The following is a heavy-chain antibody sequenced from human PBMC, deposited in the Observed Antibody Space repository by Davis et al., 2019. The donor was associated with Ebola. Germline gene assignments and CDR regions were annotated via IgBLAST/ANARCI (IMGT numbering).Heavy chain of an antibody. CDR1: GYTFTSYY. J-gene: IGHJ6*04. D-gene: IGHD2-8*01. CDR2: ISAYNGHT. Sequence: AASVKVSCKASGYTFTSYYMHWVRQAPGQGLEWMGWISAYNGHTNYAQKFQGRLTMTTATSTATAYMELRGLTSDDTAVYYCARDRAYCTHGACFTRYHDYGLDVWGKGTTVTVSS. V-gene: IGHV1-18*04. CDR3: ARDRAYCTHGACFTRYHDYGLDV.